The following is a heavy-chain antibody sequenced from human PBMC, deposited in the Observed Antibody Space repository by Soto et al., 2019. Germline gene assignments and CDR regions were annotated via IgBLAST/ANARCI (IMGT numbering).Heavy chain of an antibody. D-gene: IGHD1-26*01. CDR1: GGSISSSNW. J-gene: IGHJ4*02. CDR3: ARVGEGATTSVDY. V-gene: IGHV4-4*02. CDR2: IYHSGST. Sequence: SETLSLTCAVSGGSISSSNWWSWVRQPPGKGLEWIGEIYHSGSTNYNPSLKSRVTISVDESKNQFSLKLSSVTAADTAVYYCARVGEGATTSVDYWGQGTLVTVSS.